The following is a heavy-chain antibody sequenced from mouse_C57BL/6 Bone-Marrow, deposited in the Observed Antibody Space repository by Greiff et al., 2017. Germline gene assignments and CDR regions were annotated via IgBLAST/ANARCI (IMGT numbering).Heavy chain of an antibody. CDR1: GFTFSSYA. Sequence: VHVKQSGGGLVKPGGSLKLSCAASGFTFSSYAMSWVRQTPEKRLEWVATISDGGSYTYYPDNVKGRFTISRDNAKNNLYLQMSHLKSEDTAMYYCARVYYYAMDYWGQGTSVTVSS. V-gene: IGHV5-4*01. CDR3: ARVYYYAMDY. J-gene: IGHJ4*01. CDR2: ISDGGSYT.